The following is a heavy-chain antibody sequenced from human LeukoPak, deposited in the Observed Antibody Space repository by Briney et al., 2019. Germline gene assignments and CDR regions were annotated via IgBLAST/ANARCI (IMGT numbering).Heavy chain of an antibody. J-gene: IGHJ5*02. CDR3: ARGGLQAPGWFDP. D-gene: IGHD4-11*01. V-gene: IGHV1-69*06. CDR2: IIPIFGTA. CDR1: GGTCSSYA. Sequence: ASVKVSCKASGGTCSSYAISWVRQAPGQGLEWMGRIIPIFGTANYAQKFQGRVTITADKSTSTAYMELSSLRSEDTAVYYCARGGLQAPGWFDPWGQGTLVTVSS.